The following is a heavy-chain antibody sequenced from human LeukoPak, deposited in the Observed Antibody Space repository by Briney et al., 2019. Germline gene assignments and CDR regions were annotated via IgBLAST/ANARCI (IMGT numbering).Heavy chain of an antibody. D-gene: IGHD3-22*01. CDR2: INPNSGAT. J-gene: IGHJ4*02. V-gene: IGHV1-2*02. Sequence: ASVKDSFMPSGHTFTAYYKHWVRQAPGQGLEWMRWINPNSGATDYAQKFQGRVTMTRDTSISTAYMELSRLRSDDTAVYYCARAGGGYYLFSLDYWGQGTLVTVSS. CDR1: GHTFTAYY. CDR3: ARAGGGYYLFSLDY.